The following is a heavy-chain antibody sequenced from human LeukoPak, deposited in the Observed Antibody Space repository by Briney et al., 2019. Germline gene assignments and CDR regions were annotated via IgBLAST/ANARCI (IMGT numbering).Heavy chain of an antibody. V-gene: IGHV4-59*01. D-gene: IGHD6-6*01. J-gene: IGHJ4*02. CDR3: ARTYNSSLYYFDY. CDR2: IYYSGST. CDR1: GGSISSYY. Sequence: SETLSLTCTVSGGSISSYYWSWIRQPPGKGLEWIGYIYYSGSTNYNPSLKSRVTISVDTSKNQFSLKLSSVTAADTAVYYCARTYNSSLYYFDYWGQGTLVTVSS.